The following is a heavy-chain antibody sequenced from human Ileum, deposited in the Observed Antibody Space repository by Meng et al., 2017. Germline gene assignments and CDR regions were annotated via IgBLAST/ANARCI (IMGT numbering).Heavy chain of an antibody. CDR2: ITYGGTT. V-gene: IGHV3-23*01. CDR1: GFTFSSYG. D-gene: IGHD3-16*01. CDR3: ANWGGLGH. J-gene: IGHJ4*02. Sequence: EEQLLESGGGLVQPGGSLRLSCVASGFTFSSYGMNWARQAPGKGLEWVSGITYGGTTFYADSAKGRFTISRDNSKNTVFLQMNSLRADDTAVYYCANWGGLGHWGQGVLVTVSS.